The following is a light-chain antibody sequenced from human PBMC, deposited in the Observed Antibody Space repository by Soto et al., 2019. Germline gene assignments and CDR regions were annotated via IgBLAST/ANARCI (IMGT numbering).Light chain of an antibody. CDR2: EDN. Sequence: NFMLTQPHSVSESPGKTVTISCTGSSGSIASNYVQWYQQRPGSAPTTVIYEDNQRPSGVPDRFSGSIDSSSNSASLTISGIKAGDEGGHFRQFFGSRKPGVFGGGTKVTVL. CDR1: SGSIASNY. V-gene: IGLV6-57*02. J-gene: IGLJ2*01. CDR3: QFFGSRKPGV.